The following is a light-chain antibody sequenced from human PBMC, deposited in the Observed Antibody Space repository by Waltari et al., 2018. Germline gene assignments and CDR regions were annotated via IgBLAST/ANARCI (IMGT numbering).Light chain of an antibody. CDR2: DGA. CDR3: QQSYNWPRT. V-gene: IGKV3-11*01. J-gene: IGKJ1*01. CDR1: QSIISY. Sequence: IVLTQSLATLALSPVERPTLSCSASQSIISYLAWYQQKPGQAPRLLICDGANRATGIPARFSGSGSKTDFTLTIASLEPEDSAVYYCQQSYNWPRTFGQGTKVEIK.